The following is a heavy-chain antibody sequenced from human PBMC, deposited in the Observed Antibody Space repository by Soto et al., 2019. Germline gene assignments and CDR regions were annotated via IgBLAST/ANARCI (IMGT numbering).Heavy chain of an antibody. D-gene: IGHD6-19*01. Sequence: QVQLVQSGAEEKKPGASVKVSCKASGYTFTGYAMHWVRQAPGQRLEWMGWINAGNGNTKYSQKFQGRVTSTRDTSASTAYMELSRLRSEDTAVYYCARAVAVAADFDYWGQGTLVTVSS. J-gene: IGHJ4*02. V-gene: IGHV1-3*05. CDR2: INAGNGNT. CDR1: GYTFTGYA. CDR3: ARAVAVAADFDY.